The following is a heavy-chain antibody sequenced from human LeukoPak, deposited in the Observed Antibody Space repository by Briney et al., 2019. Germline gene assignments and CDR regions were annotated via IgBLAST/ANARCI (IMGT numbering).Heavy chain of an antibody. CDR2: ISYDGGNK. J-gene: IGHJ4*02. CDR1: GFTFSHYG. Sequence: GRSLRLSCAASGFTFSHYGIHWVRQAPGKGLEWVAVISYDGGNKYYADSVKGRFTISRDNSKNTLYLQMNSLRAEDTAVYYCAKDPSVVVTGDYWGQGTLVTVSS. V-gene: IGHV3-30*18. CDR3: AKDPSVVVTGDY. D-gene: IGHD2-21*02.